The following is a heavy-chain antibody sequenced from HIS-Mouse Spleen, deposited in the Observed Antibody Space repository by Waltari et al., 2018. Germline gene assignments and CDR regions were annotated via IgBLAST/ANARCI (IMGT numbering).Heavy chain of an antibody. Sequence: QLQLQESGPGLVKPSETLSLTCTVSGGSISSSSYYWARLRQPPGKGLELIGSIYYSGSTYYNPSLKSRVTISVDTSKNQFSLKLSSVTAADTAVYYCAREIPYSSSWYDWYFDLWGRGTLVTVSS. CDR2: IYYSGST. V-gene: IGHV4-39*07. J-gene: IGHJ2*01. D-gene: IGHD6-13*01. CDR3: AREIPYSSSWYDWYFDL. CDR1: GGSISSSSYY.